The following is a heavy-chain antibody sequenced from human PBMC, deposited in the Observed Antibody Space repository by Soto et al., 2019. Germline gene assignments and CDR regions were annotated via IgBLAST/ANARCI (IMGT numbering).Heavy chain of an antibody. D-gene: IGHD3-22*01. CDR1: GGSFSGYY. Sequence: SETLSLTCAVYGGSFSGYYWNWIRQPPGKGLEWIGEINHSGSTNYNPSLKSRVTISVDTSKNQFSLKLSSVTAADTAVYYCAIYYDSSGYYLFDYWGQGTLVTVSS. CDR2: INHSGST. J-gene: IGHJ4*02. V-gene: IGHV4-34*01. CDR3: AIYYDSSGYYLFDY.